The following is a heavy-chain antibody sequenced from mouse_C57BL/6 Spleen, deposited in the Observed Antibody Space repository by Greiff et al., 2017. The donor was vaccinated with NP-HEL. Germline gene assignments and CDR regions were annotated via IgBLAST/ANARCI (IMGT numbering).Heavy chain of an antibody. CDR1: GYAFTNYL. V-gene: IGHV1-54*01. CDR3: ARSGGNYGSSWFAY. D-gene: IGHD1-1*01. J-gene: IGHJ3*01. Sequence: QVQLQQSGAELVRPGTSVKVSCKASGYAFTNYLIEWVKQRPGQGLEWIGVINPGSGGTNYNEKFKGKATLTADKSSSTAYMQRSSLTSEDSAVYFCARSGGNYGSSWFAYWGQGTLVTVSA. CDR2: INPGSGGT.